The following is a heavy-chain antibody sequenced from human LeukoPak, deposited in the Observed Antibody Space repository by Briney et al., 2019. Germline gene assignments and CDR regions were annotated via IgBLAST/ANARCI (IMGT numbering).Heavy chain of an antibody. J-gene: IGHJ4*02. CDR2: ISGSGGST. CDR1: GFTFSSYA. Sequence: GGSLRLSCAASGFTFSSYAMSWVRQAPGKGLEWVSAISGSGGSTYYADSVKGRFTISRDNSKNTLYLQVNSLRAEDTAVYYCAKDGDYFPEYYFDYWGQGTLVTVSS. V-gene: IGHV3-23*01. D-gene: IGHD2/OR15-2a*01. CDR3: AKDGDYFPEYYFDY.